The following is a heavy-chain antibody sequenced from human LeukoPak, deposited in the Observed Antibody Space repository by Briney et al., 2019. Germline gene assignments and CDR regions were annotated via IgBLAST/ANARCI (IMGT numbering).Heavy chain of an antibody. CDR3: ATPGIAVAGTNY. D-gene: IGHD6-19*01. CDR2: MNLNSGNT. V-gene: IGHV1-8*01. Sequence: ASVKVSCKASGYTFTSYDINWVRQATGQGLEWMGWMNLNSGNTGYAQKFQGRVTMTRNTSISTAYMELSSLRSEDTAVYYCATPGIAVAGTNYWGQGTLVTVSS. CDR1: GYTFTSYD. J-gene: IGHJ4*02.